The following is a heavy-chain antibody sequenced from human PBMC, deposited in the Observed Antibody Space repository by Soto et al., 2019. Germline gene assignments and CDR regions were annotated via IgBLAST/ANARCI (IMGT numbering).Heavy chain of an antibody. CDR3: AKDALAYYYYYGMDV. J-gene: IGHJ6*02. Sequence: QVQLVESGGGVVQPGRSLRLSCAASGFTFSSYGMHWVRQAPGKGLEWVAVISYDGSNKYYADSVKGRFTISRDNSKNTLYLQMNSLRAEDTAVYYCAKDALAYYYYYGMDVWGQGITVTVSS. V-gene: IGHV3-30*18. CDR1: GFTFSSYG. CDR2: ISYDGSNK.